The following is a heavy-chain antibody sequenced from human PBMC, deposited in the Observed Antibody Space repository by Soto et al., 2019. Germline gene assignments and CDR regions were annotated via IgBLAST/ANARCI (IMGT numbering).Heavy chain of an antibody. V-gene: IGHV2-5*02. Sequence: SGPTLVNPTQTLPLTCSFSGFSLRSTGVGVGWIRQPPGKAPEWLALIYWDDHKRYSPSLKSRLTITKDTSKNQVVLRMTNMDPVDTATYYCAQMARLGELSGFDYWGRGTLVTVSS. CDR3: AQMARLGELSGFDY. CDR1: GFSLRSTGVG. J-gene: IGHJ4*02. CDR2: IYWDDHK. D-gene: IGHD3-16*02.